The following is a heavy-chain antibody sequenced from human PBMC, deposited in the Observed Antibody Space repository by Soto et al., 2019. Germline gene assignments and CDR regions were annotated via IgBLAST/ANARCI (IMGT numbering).Heavy chain of an antibody. CDR2: ISYDGSNK. D-gene: IGHD6-13*01. J-gene: IGHJ5*02. CDR1: GFTFSSYA. Sequence: GGSLRLSCAASGFTFSSYAMHWVRQAPGKGLEWVAVISYDGSNKYYADSVKGRFTISRDNSKNTLYLQMNSLRAEDTAVYYCARSIWEGIATAGTRFYNWFDPWGQGTLVTVSS. CDR3: ARSIWEGIATAGTRFYNWFDP. V-gene: IGHV3-30-3*01.